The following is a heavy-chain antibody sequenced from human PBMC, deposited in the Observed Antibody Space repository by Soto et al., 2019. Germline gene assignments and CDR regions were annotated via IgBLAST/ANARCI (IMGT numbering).Heavy chain of an antibody. CDR3: ARGRVVVPAAVMFNCLDP. CDR2: IFHGGST. V-gene: IGHV4-30-2*01. Sequence: SETLSLTCALSGAPITWGDYSWNWIRQPPGKGLEWIGYIFHGGSTYYNPSLSSRVTISVDRSRTQFSLKMSSVTAADTAVYYCARGRVVVPAAVMFNCLDPWGQGALVTVSS. J-gene: IGHJ5*02. CDR1: GAPITWGDYS. D-gene: IGHD2-2*01.